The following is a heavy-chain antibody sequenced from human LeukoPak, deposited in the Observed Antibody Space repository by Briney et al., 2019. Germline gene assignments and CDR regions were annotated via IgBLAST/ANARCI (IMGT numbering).Heavy chain of an antibody. D-gene: IGHD3-9*01. CDR1: GGSISSGGYY. J-gene: IGHJ5*02. CDR2: IYYSGST. CDR3: ARAGYDILTGYYLLNWFDP. V-gene: IGHV4-31*03. Sequence: SETLSLTCTVSGGSISSGGYYWSWIRQHPGKGLEWIGYIYYSGSTYYNPSLESRVTISVDTSKNQFSLKLSSVTAADTALYYCARAGYDILTGYYLLNWFDPWGQGTLVTVSS.